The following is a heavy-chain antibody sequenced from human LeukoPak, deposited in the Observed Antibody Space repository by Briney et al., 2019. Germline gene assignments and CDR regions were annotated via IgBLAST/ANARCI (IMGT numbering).Heavy chain of an antibody. J-gene: IGHJ6*03. D-gene: IGHD2-2*01. V-gene: IGHV4-39*07. Sequence: SETLSLTCTVSGDSITSGSYYWGWIRQPPGRGLEWIGSIYYSGNTYYNPSLKSRVTISVDTSNNEFSLKLSSVTAADTAVYYCARGLELYCSSTSCYLSGYYYYMDVWGKGTTVTVSS. CDR3: ARGLELYCSSTSCYLSGYYYYMDV. CDR2: IYYSGNT. CDR1: GDSITSGSYY.